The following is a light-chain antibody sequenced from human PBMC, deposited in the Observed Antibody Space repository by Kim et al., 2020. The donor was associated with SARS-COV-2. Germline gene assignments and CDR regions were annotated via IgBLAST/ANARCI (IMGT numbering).Light chain of an antibody. CDR2: GKN. Sequence: SSELTQDPAVSVALGQTVRITCQGDSLRSYYATWYQQKPGQAPILVIYGKNNRPSGIPDQFSGSSSGNTASLTITGTQAGDEADYYCNSRDSNNNVLFGG. V-gene: IGLV3-19*01. J-gene: IGLJ2*01. CDR3: NSRDSNNNVL. CDR1: SLRSYY.